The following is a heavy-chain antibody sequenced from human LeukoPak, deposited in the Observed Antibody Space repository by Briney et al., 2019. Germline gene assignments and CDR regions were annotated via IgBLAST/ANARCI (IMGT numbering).Heavy chain of an antibody. CDR3: ARQSIAARGYYYYMDV. CDR2: VYYSGST. Sequence: PGGSLRLSCAASGFTFSSYAMSWVRQAPGKGLEWIGSVYYSGSTHYNPSLKSQVTISVDTSKNHFSLRLSSVTAADTAVYYCARQSIAARGYYYYMDVWGKGTTVTVSS. CDR1: GFTFSSYA. D-gene: IGHD6-6*01. V-gene: IGHV4-39*01. J-gene: IGHJ6*03.